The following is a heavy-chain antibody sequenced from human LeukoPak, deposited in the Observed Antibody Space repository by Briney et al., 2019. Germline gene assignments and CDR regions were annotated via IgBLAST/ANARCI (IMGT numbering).Heavy chain of an antibody. CDR2: ISGSGGST. D-gene: IGHD6-13*01. CDR1: GFTFSSYA. Sequence: GGSLRLSCAASGFTFSSYAMSWVRQAPGKGLEWVSAISGSGGSTYYADSVKGPFTISRDNSKNTLYLQMNSLRAEDTAVYYCATQLVLLSYYMDVWGKGTTVTVSS. V-gene: IGHV3-23*01. J-gene: IGHJ6*03. CDR3: ATQLVLLSYYMDV.